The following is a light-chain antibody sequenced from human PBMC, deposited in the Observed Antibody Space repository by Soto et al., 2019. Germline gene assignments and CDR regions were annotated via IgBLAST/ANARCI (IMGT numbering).Light chain of an antibody. Sequence: QSVLTQPPSVSGAPGQRVTISCTGTSSNIGAGFDVHWYQQIPGTAPKLLIYNNSQRPSGVPDRFSGSKSGTSASLAISGLQSDIEADYYCAAWDDSLNGNVFGIGTKVTVL. J-gene: IGLJ1*01. CDR3: AAWDDSLNGNV. V-gene: IGLV1-40*01. CDR1: SSNIGAGFD. CDR2: NNS.